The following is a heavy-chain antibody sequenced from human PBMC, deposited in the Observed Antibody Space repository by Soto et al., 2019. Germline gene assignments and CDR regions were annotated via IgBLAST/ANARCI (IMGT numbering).Heavy chain of an antibody. V-gene: IGHV1-46*02. J-gene: IGHJ5*02. Sequence: ASVKVSCKPSGYTFNTYYLHWVRQAPGQALEWMGVIHPSGGGTTYAQKFLGRVTVTRDKSKNHFSLELTSVTAADTAVYYCARGPCGGDCYPPESWGRGTLVTVSS. CDR3: ARGPCGGDCYPPES. CDR1: GYTFNTYY. D-gene: IGHD2-21*02. CDR2: IHPSGGGT.